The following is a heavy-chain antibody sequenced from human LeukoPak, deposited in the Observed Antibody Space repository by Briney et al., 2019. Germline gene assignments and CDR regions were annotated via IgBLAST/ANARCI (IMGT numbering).Heavy chain of an antibody. D-gene: IGHD3-22*01. V-gene: IGHV3-7*01. Sequence: GGSLRLSCAASGFTFSSYWMSWVRQAPGKGLEWVANIKQDGGETYYLDSVKGRFTISRDNAKNSLYLQMNSLRAEDTSVYYCARAHYYDSSGPGDYWGQGTLVTVSS. CDR3: ARAHYYDSSGPGDY. CDR2: IKQDGGET. J-gene: IGHJ4*02. CDR1: GFTFSSYW.